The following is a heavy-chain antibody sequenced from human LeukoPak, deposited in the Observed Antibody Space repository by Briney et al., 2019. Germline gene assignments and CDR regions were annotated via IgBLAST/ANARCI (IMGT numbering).Heavy chain of an antibody. CDR3: ARFLSGRYRLDY. D-gene: IGHD1-26*01. CDR1: GGTFSSYA. CDR2: IIPIFGTA. Sequence: GASVKVSCKASGGTFSSYAISWVRQAPGQGLEWMGGIIPIFGTANYAQKFQGRVTITADESTSTAYMELSSVRSEATAVYYCARFLSGRYRLDYWGQATLVTVS. V-gene: IGHV1-69*13. J-gene: IGHJ4*02.